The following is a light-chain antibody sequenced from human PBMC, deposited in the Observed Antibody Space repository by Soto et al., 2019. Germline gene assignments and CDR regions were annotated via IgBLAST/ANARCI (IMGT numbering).Light chain of an antibody. CDR2: AAS. CDR3: QQYDNSQWT. CDR1: QSVSSNF. V-gene: IGKV3-20*01. Sequence: EIVLTQSPATLSLSPGERATLSCRASQSVSSNFLAWYQQKPGQPPRLLIYAASSRATGFPDRFSGSGSGTDFTLTISRLEPEDFAVYYGQQYDNSQWTFAQGTKGEIK. J-gene: IGKJ1*01.